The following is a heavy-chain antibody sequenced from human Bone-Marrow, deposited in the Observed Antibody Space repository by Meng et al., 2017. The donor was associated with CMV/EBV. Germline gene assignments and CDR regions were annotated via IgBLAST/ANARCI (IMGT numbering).Heavy chain of an antibody. V-gene: IGHV3-21*06. Sequence: GESLKISCAASGFTVSSNYMSWVRQAPGKGLEWVSSISRSGSFIYYADSVKGRFTISRDNAKNSLYLQMNSLRAEDTAVYFCAREDYNDLPGRSGAFDIWGQGTMVTVSS. CDR2: ISRSGSFI. J-gene: IGHJ3*02. CDR3: AREDYNDLPGRSGAFDI. CDR1: GFTVSSNY. D-gene: IGHD3-10*01.